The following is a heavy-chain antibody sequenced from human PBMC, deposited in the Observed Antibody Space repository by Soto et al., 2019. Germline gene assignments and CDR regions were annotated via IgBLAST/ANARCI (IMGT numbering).Heavy chain of an antibody. CDR1: GYTFTSYG. CDR2: ISAYNGST. Sequence: GASVKVSCKASGYTFTSYGISWVRQAPGQGLEWMGWISAYNGSTNYAQKLQGRVTMTTDTSTSTAYMELRSLRSDDTAVYYCARVGFYVGGGYYCGGYYYDGMAFWAQATTGPVSS. D-gene: IGHD3-22*01. CDR3: ARVGFYVGGGYYCGGYYYDGMAF. J-gene: IGHJ6*02. V-gene: IGHV1-18*01.